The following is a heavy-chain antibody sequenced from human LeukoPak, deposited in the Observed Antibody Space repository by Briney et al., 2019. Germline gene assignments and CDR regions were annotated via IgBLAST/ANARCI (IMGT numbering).Heavy chain of an antibody. CDR1: GGSISSYY. J-gene: IGHJ4*02. Sequence: SETLSLTCTVSGGSISSYYWSWIRQPPGKGLEWIGYFYYSGITNYNPSLKSRVTISGDTSKNQFSLRLSSVTAADTAFYYCARAGIGYCSGGSCYYDYWGQGTLVTVSS. V-gene: IGHV4-59*01. CDR3: ARAGIGYCSGGSCYYDY. D-gene: IGHD2-15*01. CDR2: FYYSGIT.